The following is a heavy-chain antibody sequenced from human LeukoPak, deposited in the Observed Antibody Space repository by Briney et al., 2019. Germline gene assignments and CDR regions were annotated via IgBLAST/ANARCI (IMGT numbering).Heavy chain of an antibody. CDR3: ARDEALTMAIDY. J-gene: IGHJ4*02. CDR2: ISSSGSTI. V-gene: IGHV3-11*01. D-gene: IGHD3-10*01. CDR1: GFTFSDYY. Sequence: PGGSLRLSCAASGFTFSDYYMSWIRXXXXXXXXXXSYISSSGSTIYYADSVKGRFTISRDNAKNSLYLQMNSLRAEDTAVYYCARDEALTMAIDYWGQGTLVTVSS.